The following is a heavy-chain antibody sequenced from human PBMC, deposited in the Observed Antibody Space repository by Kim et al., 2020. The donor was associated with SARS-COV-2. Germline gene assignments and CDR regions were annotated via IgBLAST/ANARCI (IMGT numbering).Heavy chain of an antibody. D-gene: IGHD3-3*01. V-gene: IGHV4-39*01. J-gene: IGHJ5*02. Sequence: SATLSLTCTVSGGSISSSSYYWGWIRQPPGKGLEWIGSIYYSGSTYYNPSLKSRVTISVDTSKNQFSLKLSSVTAADTAVYYCARPNEAYDFWSGYSNWFDPWGQGTLVTVSS. CDR3: ARPNEAYDFWSGYSNWFDP. CDR1: GGSISSSSYY. CDR2: IYYSGST.